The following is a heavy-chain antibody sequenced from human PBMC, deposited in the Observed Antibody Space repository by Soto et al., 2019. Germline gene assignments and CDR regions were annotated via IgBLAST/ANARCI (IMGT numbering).Heavy chain of an antibody. CDR2: IDPSDSYT. CDR1: GYSFTSYW. J-gene: IGHJ3*02. V-gene: IGHV5-10-1*01. Sequence: GESLKISCKGSGYSFTSYWISWVRQMPGKGLEWMGRIDPSDSYTNYSPSFQGHVTISADKSISTAYLQWSSLKASDTAMYYCARHMVLVRGVMPHDAFHIWGQGTMVT. CDR3: ARHMVLVRGVMPHDAFHI. D-gene: IGHD3-10*01.